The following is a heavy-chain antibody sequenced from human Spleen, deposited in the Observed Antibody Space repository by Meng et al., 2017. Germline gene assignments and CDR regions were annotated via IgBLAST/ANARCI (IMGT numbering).Heavy chain of an antibody. CDR1: GFTFTNYG. Sequence: GESLKISCTTSGFTFTNYGMSWVRQAPGKGLEWVSSISYSGDNTYYADSVKGRFTISRDNSKNTLYLQMSSLRVEDTAVYYCAKSLYSNSWYQTIDYWGQGKLVTVYS. CDR3: AKSLYSNSWYQTIDY. CDR2: ISYSGDNT. D-gene: IGHD6-13*01. V-gene: IGHV3-23*01. J-gene: IGHJ4*02.